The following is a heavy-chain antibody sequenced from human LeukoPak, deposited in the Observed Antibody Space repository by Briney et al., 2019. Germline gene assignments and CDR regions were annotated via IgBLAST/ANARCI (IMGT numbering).Heavy chain of an antibody. V-gene: IGHV4-39*01. Sequence: SETLSLTCTVSGGSISSSSYYWGWIRQPPGKGLEWIGSIYYSGSTYYNPSLKSRVTLSVDTSKNQFSLNLSSVTAADTAVYYCARVRVAATTLTFDYWGQGTLVTVSS. J-gene: IGHJ4*02. CDR1: GGSISSSSYY. CDR3: ARVRVAATTLTFDY. D-gene: IGHD2-15*01. CDR2: IYYSGST.